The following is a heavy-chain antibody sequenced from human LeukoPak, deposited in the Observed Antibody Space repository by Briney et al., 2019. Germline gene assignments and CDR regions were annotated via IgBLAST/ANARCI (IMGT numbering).Heavy chain of an antibody. CDR2: MNPNSGNT. J-gene: IGHJ4*02. Sequence: ASVKVSCKASGYTFTSYDINWVRQATGQGLEWMGWMNPNSGNTGYAQKFQGRVTITRNTSISTAYMELSSLRSEDTAVYYCARGKRRSWPKRGVYYFDYWGQGTLVTVSS. CDR3: ARGKRRSWPKRGVYYFDY. CDR1: GYTFTSYD. D-gene: IGHD6-13*01. V-gene: IGHV1-8*03.